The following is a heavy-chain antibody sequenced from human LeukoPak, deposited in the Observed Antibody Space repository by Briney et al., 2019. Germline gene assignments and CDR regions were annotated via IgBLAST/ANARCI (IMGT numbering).Heavy chain of an antibody. CDR2: ISAYNGNT. Sequence: ASVKVSCKASGYTFTSHGISWVRQAPGQGLEWMGWISAYNGNTYYTQEVQGRVTMTTDTSTNTAYMELRSLRSDDTAVYYCARRGLRYNYDFDNWGQGTLVTVSS. V-gene: IGHV1-18*01. CDR1: GYTFTSHG. J-gene: IGHJ4*02. D-gene: IGHD5-18*01. CDR3: ARRGLRYNYDFDN.